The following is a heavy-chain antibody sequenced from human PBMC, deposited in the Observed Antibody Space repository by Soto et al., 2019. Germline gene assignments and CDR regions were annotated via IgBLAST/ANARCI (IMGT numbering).Heavy chain of an antibody. CDR3: ARPYCNSTACFDLYPDY. CDR2: INPSTGST. J-gene: IGHJ4*02. Sequence: QVQLVQSGAEVKKPGASVKVSCKASGYPITGHYMHWVRQARGRGPEWMGIINPSTGSTTYAQSFQGRVSMTRDTSASTVYLELSSLTSEDTAIYYCARPYCNSTACFDLYPDYWGQGTLVTVSS. V-gene: IGHV1-46*03. D-gene: IGHD2-2*01. CDR1: GYPITGHY.